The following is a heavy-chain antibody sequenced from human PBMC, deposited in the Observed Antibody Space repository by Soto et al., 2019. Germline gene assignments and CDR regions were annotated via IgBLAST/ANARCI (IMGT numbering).Heavy chain of an antibody. CDR2: IYYSGST. Sequence: ASETLSLTCTVSGGSISSYYWSWIRQPAGKGLEWIGSIYYSGSTYYNPSLKSRVTISVDTSKNQFSLKLSSVTAADTAVYYCARPAGSGWRYYYYGMDVWGQGTTVTVSS. CDR1: GGSISSYY. V-gene: IGHV4-59*05. J-gene: IGHJ6*02. CDR3: ARPAGSGWRYYYYGMDV. D-gene: IGHD6-19*01.